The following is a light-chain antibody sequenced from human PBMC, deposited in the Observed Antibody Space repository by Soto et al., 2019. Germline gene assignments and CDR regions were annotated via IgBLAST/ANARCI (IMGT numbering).Light chain of an antibody. V-gene: IGKV1-5*03. CDR1: QSSGS. Sequence: DIQMTQSPSTLSASVGDRVTITCRASQSSGSLAWYQQKPGKAPKLLIYEASNLKSGVPSRFSGSGSGTEYTLTISSLQPDASASYYCQQYNGYWTFGQGTRVEIK. J-gene: IGKJ1*01. CDR3: QQYNGYWT. CDR2: EAS.